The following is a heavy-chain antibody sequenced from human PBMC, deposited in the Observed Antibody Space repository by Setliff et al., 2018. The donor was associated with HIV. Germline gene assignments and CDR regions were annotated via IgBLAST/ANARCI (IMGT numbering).Heavy chain of an antibody. CDR3: AKDMYKYGHNWFDP. D-gene: IGHD2-8*01. CDR1: GFTVSSNY. CDR2: IYSGGST. J-gene: IGHJ5*02. V-gene: IGHV3-53*01. Sequence: LRLSCAASGFTVSSNYMSWVRQAPGKGLEWVSVIYSGGSTYYADSVKGRFTISRDNSKNTLYLQLSSLRAEDTAVYYCAKDMYKYGHNWFDPWGQGTLVTVSS.